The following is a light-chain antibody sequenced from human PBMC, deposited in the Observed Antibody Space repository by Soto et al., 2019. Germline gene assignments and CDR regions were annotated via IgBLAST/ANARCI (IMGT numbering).Light chain of an antibody. CDR3: CSYAGSYYV. Sequence: QSALTQPASVSGSPGQSITISCTGTSSDVGNYHFVSWYQQHTGKAPKLIVYEGNKRPSGVSNRFSGSRSGNTASLTISGLQAEDEADYYCCSYAGSYYVFGIGTKVTV. CDR2: EGN. J-gene: IGLJ1*01. V-gene: IGLV2-23*01. CDR1: SSDVGNYHF.